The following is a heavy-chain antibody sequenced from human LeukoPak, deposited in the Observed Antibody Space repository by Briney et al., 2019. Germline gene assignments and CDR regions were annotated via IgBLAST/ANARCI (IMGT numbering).Heavy chain of an antibody. J-gene: IGHJ5*02. V-gene: IGHV3-30*18. Sequence: GRSLRLSCAASGFTFSSYGIHWVRQAPGKGLEWVAVISYDGSNKYYADSVKGRFTISRDNSKSTLYLQMNSLRAEDTAVYYCAKDRTMVRGVIVNWFDPWGQGTLVTVSS. D-gene: IGHD3-10*01. CDR2: ISYDGSNK. CDR1: GFTFSSYG. CDR3: AKDRTMVRGVIVNWFDP.